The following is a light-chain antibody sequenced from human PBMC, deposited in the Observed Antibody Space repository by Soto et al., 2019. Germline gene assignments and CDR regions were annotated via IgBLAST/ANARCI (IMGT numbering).Light chain of an antibody. CDR1: SSNIGSNY. J-gene: IGLJ2*01. CDR2: RNN. CDR3: AAWDDSLSVVV. V-gene: IGLV1-47*01. Sequence: QSVLTQPPSASGTPGQRVTISCSGSSSNIGSNYVYWYQQLPGTAPKLLIYRNNQRPSGVPDRFSGSKSGTSASLAISGLRAGDWADYYCAAWDDSLSVVVFGGGTKLTVL.